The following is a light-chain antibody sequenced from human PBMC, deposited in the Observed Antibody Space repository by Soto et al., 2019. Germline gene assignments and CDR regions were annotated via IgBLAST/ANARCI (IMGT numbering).Light chain of an antibody. Sequence: IVLTQSPATLSLSPGERATLSCRASESVGNYLAWYQEKPGQAPRLLIYDASNRATGIPPRFSGSGSGTDFTLTISSLEPEDFAVYYCQQRSNWPRVTFGGGTKVEIK. CDR1: ESVGNY. V-gene: IGKV3-11*01. CDR3: QQRSNWPRVT. CDR2: DAS. J-gene: IGKJ4*01.